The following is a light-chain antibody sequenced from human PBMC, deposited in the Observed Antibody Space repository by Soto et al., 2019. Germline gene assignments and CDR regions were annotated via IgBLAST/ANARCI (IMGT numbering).Light chain of an antibody. CDR1: SSDVRNYNF. J-gene: IGLJ3*02. CDR3: ISYENFNIVL. V-gene: IGLV2-8*01. CDR2: EVT. Sequence: QSALTQPPSASGSPGQSVTISCTGTSSDVRNYNFISWYQQYPGKAPKLMIYEVTKRPSGVPDRFSGSKSVNMASLTVSGLKAEEEAEYYCISYENFNIVLFGGGTQLTVL.